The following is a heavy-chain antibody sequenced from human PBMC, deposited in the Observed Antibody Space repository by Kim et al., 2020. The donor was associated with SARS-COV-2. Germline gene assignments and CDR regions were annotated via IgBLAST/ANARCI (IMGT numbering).Heavy chain of an antibody. CDR3: ARWKRFLFRSYYYYYGMDV. CDR1: GYSFTSYW. V-gene: IGHV5-10-1*01. CDR2: IDPSDSYT. D-gene: IGHD3-3*01. Sequence: GASLKISCKGSGYSFTSYWISWVRQMPGKGLEWMGRIDPSDSYTNYSPSFQGHVTISADKSISTAYLQWSSLKASDTAMYYCARWKRFLFRSYYYYYGMDVWGQGTTVTVSS. J-gene: IGHJ6*02.